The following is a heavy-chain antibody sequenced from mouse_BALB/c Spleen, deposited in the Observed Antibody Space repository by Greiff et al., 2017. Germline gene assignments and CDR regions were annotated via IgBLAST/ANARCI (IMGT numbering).Heavy chain of an antibody. CDR3: ARAPYGNYWYFDV. V-gene: IGHV5-6-3*01. J-gene: IGHJ1*01. D-gene: IGHD2-1*01. CDR2: INSNGGST. CDR1: GFTFSSYG. Sequence: EVQLVESGGGLVQPGGSLKFSCAASGFTFSSYGMSWVRQTPDKRLELVATINSNGGSTYYPDSVKGRFTISRDNAKNTLYLQMSSLKSEDTAMYYCARAPYGNYWYFDVWGAGTTVTVSS.